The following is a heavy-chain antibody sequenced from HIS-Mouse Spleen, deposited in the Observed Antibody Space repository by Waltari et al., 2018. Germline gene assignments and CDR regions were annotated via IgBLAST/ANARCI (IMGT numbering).Heavy chain of an antibody. CDR1: GSSLSTSGMC. D-gene: IGHD6-19*01. CDR2: IDWDDDK. CDR3: ARIAEGYSSGWYAFDY. Sequence: QVTLRESGPALVKPTQTLTLTCTFSGSSLSTSGMCVSWIRQLQGKALEWLARIDWDDDKYYSTSLKTRLTISKETSKNQVVLTMTNMDPVDTATYYCARIAEGYSSGWYAFDYWGQGTLVTVSS. J-gene: IGHJ4*02. V-gene: IGHV2-70*15.